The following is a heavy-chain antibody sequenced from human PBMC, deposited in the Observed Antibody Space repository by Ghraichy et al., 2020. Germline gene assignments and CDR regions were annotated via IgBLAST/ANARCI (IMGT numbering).Heavy chain of an antibody. CDR3: ARGVGATRGYYFDY. V-gene: IGHV4-34*01. CDR1: GGSFSGYY. D-gene: IGHD1-26*01. Sequence: SETLSLTCAVYGGSFSGYYWSWIRQPPGKGLEWIGEINHSGSTNYNPSLKSRVTISVDTSKNQFSLKLSSVTAADTAVYYCARGVGATRGYYFDYWGQGTLVTVSS. J-gene: IGHJ4*02. CDR2: INHSGST.